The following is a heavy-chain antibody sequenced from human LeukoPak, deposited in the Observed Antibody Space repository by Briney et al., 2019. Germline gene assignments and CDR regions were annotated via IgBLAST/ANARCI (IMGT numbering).Heavy chain of an antibody. Sequence: PGGSLRLSCAASGFTFSSYAMHWVRQAPGKGLEWVAVISYDGSNKYYADSVKGRFTISRDNSKNTLYLQMNSLRAEDTAVYYCARTNTAMADLLSYWGQGILVTVSS. D-gene: IGHD5-18*01. CDR2: ISYDGSNK. J-gene: IGHJ4*02. CDR3: ARTNTAMADLLSY. CDR1: GFTFSSYA. V-gene: IGHV3-30-3*01.